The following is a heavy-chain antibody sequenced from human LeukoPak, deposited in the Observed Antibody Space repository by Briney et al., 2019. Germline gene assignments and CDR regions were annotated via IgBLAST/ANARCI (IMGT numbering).Heavy chain of an antibody. V-gene: IGHV3-7*01. Sequence: GGSLRLSCAASGFTFSSYWMSWVRQAPGKGLEWVANIKKDGSEKYYVDAVKGRFTISRDNAKTSLYLQMNSLRAEDTAVYYCARDLSGVTGYTYGRGIDYWGQGTLVTVSS. J-gene: IGHJ4*02. CDR2: IKKDGSEK. CDR1: GFTFSSYW. D-gene: IGHD5-18*01. CDR3: ARDLSGVTGYTYGRGIDY.